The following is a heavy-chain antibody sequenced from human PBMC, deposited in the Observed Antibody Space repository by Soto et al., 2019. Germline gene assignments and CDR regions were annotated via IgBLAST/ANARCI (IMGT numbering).Heavy chain of an antibody. J-gene: IGHJ4*01. CDR2: ISHDGSGT. Sequence: EVEVVESGGGLVQPGGSLRLSCAASGFTFSNYWMHWVRQVPGRGLVCVSRISHDGSGTSYADSVRGRFTISRDNAKNTVYLLMNSLRAEDTAVYYFGSVFEYWGHGTPVTVSS. CDR1: GFTFSNYW. CDR3: GSVFEY. V-gene: IGHV3-74*01.